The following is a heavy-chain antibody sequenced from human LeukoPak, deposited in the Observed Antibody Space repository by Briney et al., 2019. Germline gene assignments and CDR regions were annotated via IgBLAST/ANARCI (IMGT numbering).Heavy chain of an antibody. J-gene: IGHJ4*02. D-gene: IGHD6-13*01. CDR2: INHSGST. V-gene: IGHV4-34*01. CDR3: ARDYSGSSSWYGPWYFDY. CDR1: GGSFSGYY. Sequence: KPSETLSLTCAVYGGSFSGYYWSWIRQPPGKGLEWIGEINHSGSTNYNPSLKSRVTMSVDTSKNQFSLKLSSVTAADTAVYYCARDYSGSSSWYGPWYFDYWGQGTLVTVSS.